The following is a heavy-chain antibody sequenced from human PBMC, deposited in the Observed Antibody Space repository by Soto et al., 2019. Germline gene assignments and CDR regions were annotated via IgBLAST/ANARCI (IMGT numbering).Heavy chain of an antibody. CDR2: VFYTGFT. D-gene: IGHD1-20*01. V-gene: IGHV4-39*01. CDR1: GASISGSYYY. J-gene: IGHJ4*02. Sequence: QLQLQESGPGLVKPSETLSLTCAASGASISGSYYYWAWLRQSPGKGPEWIGSVFYTGFTSYNPSLVSRVSVSVDTSKSQFSLKLSAVTAADTAVYYCATSQKGYNWNYFDHWGQGALVTVSS. CDR3: ATSQKGYNWNYFDH.